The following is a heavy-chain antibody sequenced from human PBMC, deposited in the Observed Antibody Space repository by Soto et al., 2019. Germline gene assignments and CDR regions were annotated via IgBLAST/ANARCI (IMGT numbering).Heavy chain of an antibody. CDR3: ARVMPRFHYGDYENIYYYYGMDV. CDR1: GGSISSYY. CDR2: IYYSGST. Sequence: PSETLSLTCTVSGGSISSYYWSWIRQPPGKGLEWIGYIYYSGSTNYNPPLKSRVTISVDTSKNQFSLKLSSVTAADTAVYYCARVMPRFHYGDYENIYYYYGMDVWGQGTTVTVSS. J-gene: IGHJ6*02. D-gene: IGHD4-17*01. V-gene: IGHV4-59*01.